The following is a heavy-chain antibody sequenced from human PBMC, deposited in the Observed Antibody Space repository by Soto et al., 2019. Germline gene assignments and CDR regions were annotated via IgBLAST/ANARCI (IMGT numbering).Heavy chain of an antibody. CDR2: IGPEGGAT. Sequence: ASVKVSCKASGYTFTGHYIHWVRQAPEQGPEWMGEIGPEGGATRYAQKFQGRVTMTRDMSITTVYMELNNQSPDDTAVYYCGRGRSGQIVVFYWGQGTPVTVSS. D-gene: IGHD5-12*01. V-gene: IGHV1-2*02. CDR3: GRGRSGQIVVFY. CDR1: GYTFTGHY. J-gene: IGHJ4*02.